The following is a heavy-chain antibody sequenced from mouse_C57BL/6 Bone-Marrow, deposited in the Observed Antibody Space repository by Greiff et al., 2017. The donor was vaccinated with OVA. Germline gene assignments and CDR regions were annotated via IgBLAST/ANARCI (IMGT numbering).Heavy chain of an antibody. CDR1: GYAFTNHL. CDR2: INPGSGGT. J-gene: IGHJ2*01. D-gene: IGHD1-1*01. CDR3: ARSHYYGSSYDYFDY. V-gene: IGHV1-54*01. Sequence: QVQLQQSGAELVRPGTSVKVSCKASGYAFTNHLIEWVKQRPGQGLEWIGVINPGSGGTNYNEKFKGKATLTADKSSSTAYMQLSSLTSEDSAVYFCARSHYYGSSYDYFDYWGQGTTLTVSS.